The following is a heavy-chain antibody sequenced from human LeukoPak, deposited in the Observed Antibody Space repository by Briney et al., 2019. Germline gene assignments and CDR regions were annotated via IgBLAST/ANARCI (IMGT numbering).Heavy chain of an antibody. V-gene: IGHV1-69*13. CDR3: ARDPLYDSSGS. D-gene: IGHD3-22*01. J-gene: IGHJ5*02. Sequence: ASVKVSCKASGGTFSSYAISWVRQAPGQGLEWMGGIIPIFGTANYAQKFQGRATITADESTSTAYMELSSLRSEDTAVYYCARDPLYDSSGSWGQGTLVTVSS. CDR2: IIPIFGTA. CDR1: GGTFSSYA.